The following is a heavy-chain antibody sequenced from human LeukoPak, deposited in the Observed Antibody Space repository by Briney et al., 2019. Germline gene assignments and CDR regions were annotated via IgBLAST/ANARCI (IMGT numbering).Heavy chain of an antibody. Sequence: GASVKVSCKASGYTFSGYYMHWVRQAPGQGLEWMGWINPNSGGTNYAQKFQGRVTMTRDTSISTAYMELSRLRSDDTAVYYCARVWFGELLLQTYFDYWGQGTLVTVSS. CDR2: INPNSGGT. D-gene: IGHD3-10*01. CDR3: ARVWFGELLLQTYFDY. J-gene: IGHJ4*02. CDR1: GYTFSGYY. V-gene: IGHV1-2*02.